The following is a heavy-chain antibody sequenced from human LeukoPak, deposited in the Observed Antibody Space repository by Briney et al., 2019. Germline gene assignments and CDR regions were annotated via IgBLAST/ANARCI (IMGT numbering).Heavy chain of an antibody. CDR3: ARGPTYYYDSSGYSFFFQH. Sequence: SETLSLTCAVYGGSISGYYWSWIRQPPGKGLEWIGEINHSGSTNYNPSIKSRVTISVDTSKNQFSLKLSSVTAADTAVYYCARGPTYYYDSSGYSFFFQHWGQGTLVTVSS. J-gene: IGHJ1*01. D-gene: IGHD3-22*01. CDR2: INHSGST. V-gene: IGHV4-34*01. CDR1: GGSISGYY.